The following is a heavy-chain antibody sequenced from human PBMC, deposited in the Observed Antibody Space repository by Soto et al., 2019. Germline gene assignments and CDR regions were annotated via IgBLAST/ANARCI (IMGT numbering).Heavy chain of an antibody. J-gene: IGHJ6*02. V-gene: IGHV3-15*07. Sequence: GGSLRLSCAASGFTFSNAWMNWVRQAPGKGLEWVGRIKSKTDGGTTDYTAPVKGRFTISRDDSKNTLYLQMNSLKTEDTAVYYCTTDQVVATIDYYYYGMDVWGQGTTVTVSS. CDR2: IKSKTDGGTT. CDR1: GFTFSNAW. D-gene: IGHD5-12*01. CDR3: TTDQVVATIDYYYYGMDV.